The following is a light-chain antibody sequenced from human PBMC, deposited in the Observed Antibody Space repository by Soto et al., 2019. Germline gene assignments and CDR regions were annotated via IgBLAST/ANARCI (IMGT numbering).Light chain of an antibody. CDR3: QQRSNWPYMYT. CDR2: DAS. V-gene: IGKV3-11*01. Sequence: EIVFTQSPATLSLSPGERETLSCRASQSVSSYLAWYQQKPGQAPRLLLYDASNRATGIPARFSGSGSGTDFSRTISSLEPEDFAVYYCQQRSNWPYMYTFGQGTKLEIK. J-gene: IGKJ2*01. CDR1: QSVSSY.